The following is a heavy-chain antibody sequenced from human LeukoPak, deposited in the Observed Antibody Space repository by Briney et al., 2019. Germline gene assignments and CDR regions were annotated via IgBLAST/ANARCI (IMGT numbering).Heavy chain of an antibody. J-gene: IGHJ5*02. D-gene: IGHD4-11*01. CDR2: IIPIFGTA. Sequence: SVKVSCKASGGTFSSYAISWVRQAPGQGLEWMGRIIPIFGTANYAQKLQGRVTMTTDTSTSTAYMELRSLRSDDTAVYYCARDLYRDSLPVSWFDPWGQGTLVTVSS. CDR3: ARDLYRDSLPVSWFDP. V-gene: IGHV1-69*05. CDR1: GGTFSSYA.